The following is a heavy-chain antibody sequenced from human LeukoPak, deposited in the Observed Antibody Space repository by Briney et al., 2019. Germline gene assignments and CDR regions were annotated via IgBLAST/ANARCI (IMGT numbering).Heavy chain of an antibody. V-gene: IGHV4-61*02. CDR2: IYTSGST. CDR3: ARDLAFDP. J-gene: IGHJ5*02. D-gene: IGHD5-12*01. CDR1: GGSISSGSYY. Sequence: PSETLSLTCTVSGGSISSGSYYWSWIRQPAGKGLEWIGRIYTSGSTNYNPSLRSRVTISVDTSKNQFSLKLSSVTAADTAVYYCARDLAFDPWGQGTLVTVSS.